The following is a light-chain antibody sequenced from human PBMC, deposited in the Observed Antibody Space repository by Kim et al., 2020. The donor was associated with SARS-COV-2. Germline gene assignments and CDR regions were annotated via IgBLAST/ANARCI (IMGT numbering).Light chain of an antibody. V-gene: IGKV3-15*01. CDR2: GTS. Sequence: IVLTQSPAALSVSPGEGATLSCRASQSIGSNLAWYQQKPGQAPRLLIYGTSSRATGTPARFSGRWSGSEFTLAINHLQSEDIAVYYCQQYDKWPPYPFGQGTKLEF. CDR1: QSIGSN. J-gene: IGKJ2*01. CDR3: QQYDKWPPYP.